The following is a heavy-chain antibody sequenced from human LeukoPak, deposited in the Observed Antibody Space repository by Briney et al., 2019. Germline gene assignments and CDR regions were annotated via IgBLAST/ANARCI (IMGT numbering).Heavy chain of an antibody. Sequence: PGGSLRLSCAASGFTFSSYSMNWVRQAPGKGLEWVSSISSSSSYIYYADSVKGRFTISRDNAKNSLYLQMNSLRAEDTAVYYCARVQGGYCSSTSCYRAGDYWGQGTLDTVSS. J-gene: IGHJ4*02. CDR3: ARVQGGYCSSTSCYRAGDY. V-gene: IGHV3-21*01. CDR1: GFTFSSYS. D-gene: IGHD2-2*01. CDR2: ISSSSSYI.